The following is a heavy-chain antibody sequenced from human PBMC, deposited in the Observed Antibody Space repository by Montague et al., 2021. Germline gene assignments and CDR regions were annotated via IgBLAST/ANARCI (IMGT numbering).Heavy chain of an antibody. D-gene: IGHD2-15*01. CDR2: IYYNGTT. Sequence: SETLSLTCTVSGGSICSASYYWGWIRQPPGKGLEFIGVIYYNGTTYHNPSLKSRVTVSMDTSKNQFSLKLSSVTAADTAVYYCARSLYCRGGSCYSGFDPWGQGTLVTASS. J-gene: IGHJ5*02. CDR1: GGSICSASYY. V-gene: IGHV4-39*01. CDR3: ARSLYCRGGSCYSGFDP.